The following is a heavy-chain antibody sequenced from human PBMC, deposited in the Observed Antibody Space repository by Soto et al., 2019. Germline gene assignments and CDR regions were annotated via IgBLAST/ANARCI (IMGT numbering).Heavy chain of an antibody. V-gene: IGHV1-8*01. D-gene: IGHD2-2*01. CDR3: ASGMSTT. Sequence: QVQLVQSGAEVKKPGASVKVSCKASGYTFTNYDINWMRQATGQGLEWMGWMNPNSGHTNYAQKFQGRVTMTRNTSISTAFMEMPSLRSEDTAVYYCASGMSTTWGQGTLVTVSS. CDR1: GYTFTNYD. CDR2: MNPNSGHT. J-gene: IGHJ5*02.